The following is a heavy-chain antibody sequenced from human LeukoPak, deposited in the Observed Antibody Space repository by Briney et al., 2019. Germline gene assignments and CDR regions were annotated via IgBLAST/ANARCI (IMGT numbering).Heavy chain of an antibody. Sequence: GRSLRLSCAASGFTFSSYAMHWVRQAPGKGLEWVAVMSYDGSNKYYADSVKGRFTISRDNSKNTLYLQMNSLRAEDTAVYYCARDGLGYCSGGSCFEVHYFDYWGQGTLVTVSS. D-gene: IGHD2-15*01. V-gene: IGHV3-30*04. CDR1: GFTFSSYA. CDR2: MSYDGSNK. CDR3: ARDGLGYCSGGSCFEVHYFDY. J-gene: IGHJ4*02.